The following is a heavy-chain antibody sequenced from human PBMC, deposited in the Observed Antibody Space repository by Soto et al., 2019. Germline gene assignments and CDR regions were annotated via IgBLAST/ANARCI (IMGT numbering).Heavy chain of an antibody. CDR1: GFTLSSYS. CDR3: ARPGEGVLFYYALDV. V-gene: IGHV3-48*02. J-gene: IGHJ6*02. Sequence: EVQLVESGGCLVQPGGSLRLSCVASGFTLSSYSMNWVRQAPGKGREWISYISSGSDTIYYADSVKGRFTVSRDNAKNSLYLQMNSLRDEDTAVYYCARPGEGVLFYYALDVWGQGTTVTVSS. D-gene: IGHD3-16*01. CDR2: ISSGSDTI.